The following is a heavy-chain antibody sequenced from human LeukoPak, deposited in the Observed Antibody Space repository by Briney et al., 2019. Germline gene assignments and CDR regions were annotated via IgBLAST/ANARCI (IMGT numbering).Heavy chain of an antibody. CDR1: GGSISGYY. J-gene: IGHJ3*02. CDR3: ARDRGLRHAFDI. Sequence: SETLSLTCTVSGGSISGYYWSWIRQPPGKGLEWIGYIYYSGSTNYNPSLKSRVTISVDTSKNQFSLKLSSVTAADTAVYYCARDRGLRHAFDIWGQGTMVTVSS. V-gene: IGHV4-59*01. CDR2: IYYSGST. D-gene: IGHD4-17*01.